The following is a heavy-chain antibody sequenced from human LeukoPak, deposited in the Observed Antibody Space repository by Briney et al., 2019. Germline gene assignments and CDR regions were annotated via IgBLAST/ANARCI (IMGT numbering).Heavy chain of an antibody. CDR1: GFTFSTNS. CDR2: ITSNGGST. D-gene: IGHD1-26*01. CDR3: VTVGMTSIWSYLRFDP. J-gene: IGHJ5*02. V-gene: IGHV3-64D*08. Sequence: GGSLRLSCSAFGFTFSTNSMHWVRQAPGKGLEFVSAITSNGGSTYYADSVKGRFTISRDNSKNTLYLQMSSLRAEDTAVYYCVTVGMTSIWSYLRFDPRGQGTLVSVSS.